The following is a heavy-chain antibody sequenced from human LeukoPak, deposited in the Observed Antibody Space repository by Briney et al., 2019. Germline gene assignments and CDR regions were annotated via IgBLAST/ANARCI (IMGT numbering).Heavy chain of an antibody. D-gene: IGHD5-18*01. J-gene: IGHJ6*03. CDR1: GNTFNNYA. CDR3: GRVTATGKYYYYYYMDV. V-gene: IGHV1-69*01. CDR2: IIPMFGTG. Sequence: SVKVSCKASGNTFNNYAIGWVRQAPGQGPEWMGGIIPMFGTGNYAQKFQGRVTITADESTSTAYMELSSLRSEDTAVYYCGRVTATGKYYYYYYMDVWGKGTTVTVSS.